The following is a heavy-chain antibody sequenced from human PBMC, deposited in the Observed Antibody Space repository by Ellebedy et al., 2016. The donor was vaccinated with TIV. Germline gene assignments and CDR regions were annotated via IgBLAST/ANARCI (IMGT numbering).Heavy chain of an antibody. CDR3: AKGSFPFGDKSERIYSFQY. Sequence: GESLKISCTASGFIVSTNHMSWVRQAPGTGLEWVGGYTNYADSVKGRFTISTHNSRNTLYLQMTNLRTEDTAVYYCAKGSFPFGDKSERIYSFQYWGQGTLVTVSS. D-gene: IGHD3-10*01. CDR2: GYT. V-gene: IGHV3-53*04. J-gene: IGHJ4*02. CDR1: GFIVSTNH.